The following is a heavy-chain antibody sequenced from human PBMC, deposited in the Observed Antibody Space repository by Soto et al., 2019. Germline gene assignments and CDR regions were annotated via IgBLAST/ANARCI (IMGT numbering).Heavy chain of an antibody. J-gene: IGHJ4*02. Sequence: QVQLVQSGAEVKKPGSSVKVSCKASGGTFSSYAISWVRQAPGQGLEWMGGIIPIFGTANYAQKFQGRVTITADESTRSAYMELSSLRSEETAVYYWARAYSSSSFSRNFYYWGQGTLVTVSA. CDR2: IIPIFGTA. CDR1: GGTFSSYA. CDR3: ARAYSSSSFSRNFYY. D-gene: IGHD6-6*01. V-gene: IGHV1-69*12.